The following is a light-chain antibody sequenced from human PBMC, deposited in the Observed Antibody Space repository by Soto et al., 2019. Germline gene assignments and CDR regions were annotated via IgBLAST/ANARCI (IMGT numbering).Light chain of an antibody. CDR2: DDT. V-gene: IGLV2-23*01. Sequence: QSALAQPASVSGSPGQSITISCTGTVGLVSWYQQHPGKVPKLIIYDDTKRPSGGSSRFSGSNSGNTASLTISGLQTEDEADYYCGLYVGGRTYVFGTVTKVTV. CDR1: VGL. CDR3: GLYVGGRTYV. J-gene: IGLJ1*01.